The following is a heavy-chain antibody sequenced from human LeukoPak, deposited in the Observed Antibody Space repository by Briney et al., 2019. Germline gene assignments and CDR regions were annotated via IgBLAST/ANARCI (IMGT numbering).Heavy chain of an antibody. CDR3: AKGPDWAVYSSPHPYYFDY. Sequence: QPGGSLRLSCAASGFTFSSYAMSWVRQAPGKGLEWVSAISGSGGSTYYADSVKGRFTISRDNSKNTLYLQMNSLRAEDTAVYYCAKGPDWAVYSSPHPYYFDYWGQGTLVTVSS. D-gene: IGHD6-13*01. CDR2: ISGSGGST. J-gene: IGHJ4*02. V-gene: IGHV3-23*01. CDR1: GFTFSSYA.